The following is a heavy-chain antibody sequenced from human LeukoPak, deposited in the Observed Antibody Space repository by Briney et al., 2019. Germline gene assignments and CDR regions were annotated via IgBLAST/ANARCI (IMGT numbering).Heavy chain of an antibody. J-gene: IGHJ4*02. CDR1: GYTFTLYY. D-gene: IGHD6-19*01. V-gene: IGHV1-2*02. Sequence: ASVKVSCKASGYTFTLYYMHWVRQAPGQGLEWMGWINPNSGGTNYAQKFQGRVKMTRDTSISTGYMELSRLRSEHTTVYYCARVRIAVAGKCYFDYWGEGTLVTVSS. CDR2: INPNSGGT. CDR3: ARVRIAVAGKCYFDY.